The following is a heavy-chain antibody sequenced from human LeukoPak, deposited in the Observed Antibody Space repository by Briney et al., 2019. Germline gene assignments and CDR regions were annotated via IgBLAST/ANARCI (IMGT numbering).Heavy chain of an antibody. D-gene: IGHD3-10*01. Sequence: SVKVSCKASGGTFSSYAISWVPQAPGQGLEWMGRIIPIFGIANYAQKFQGRVTITADKSTSTAYMELSSLRSEDTAVYYCARSETELYYFDYWGQGTLVTVSS. CDR1: GGTFSSYA. CDR2: IIPIFGIA. CDR3: ARSETELYYFDY. V-gene: IGHV1-69*04. J-gene: IGHJ4*02.